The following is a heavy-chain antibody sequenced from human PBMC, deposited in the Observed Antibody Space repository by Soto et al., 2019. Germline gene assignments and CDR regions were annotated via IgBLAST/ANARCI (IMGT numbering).Heavy chain of an antibody. CDR3: AIYDSSGSRGFQH. CDR2: IYYSGST. Sequence: SETLSLTCTVSGGSISSGAYYWSWIRQHPGKGLEWIGYIYYSGSTYYNPSLKSRVTISVDTSKNQFSLKLSSVTAADTAVYYCAIYDSSGSRGFQHWGQGTLVTV. J-gene: IGHJ1*01. V-gene: IGHV4-31*03. D-gene: IGHD3-22*01. CDR1: GGSISSGAYY.